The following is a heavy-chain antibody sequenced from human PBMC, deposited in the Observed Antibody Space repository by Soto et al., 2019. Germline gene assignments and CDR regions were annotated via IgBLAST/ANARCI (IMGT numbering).Heavy chain of an antibody. CDR3: ARDLRISNDAFDI. CDR2: IYYSGST. D-gene: IGHD7-27*01. Sequence: SETLSLTCTVSGGSISSGGYYWSWIRQHPGKGLEWIGYIYYSGSTYYNPSLKSRVTISVDTSKNQFSLKLSSVTAADTAVYYCARDLRISNDAFDIWGQGTMVTVSS. V-gene: IGHV4-31*03. J-gene: IGHJ3*02. CDR1: GGSISSGGYY.